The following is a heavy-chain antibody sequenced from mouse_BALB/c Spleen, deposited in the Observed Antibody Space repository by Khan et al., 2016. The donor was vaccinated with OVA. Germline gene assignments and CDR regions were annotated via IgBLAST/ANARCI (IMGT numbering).Heavy chain of an antibody. Sequence: QVQLKESGPGLVQPSQSLSITCTVAGFSLSSYGVHWVRQSPGKGLEWLGVIWRGGSTDYNAAFMSRLSITKDNSKSQVFFKMNSLQADDTAIYCCAKKGYFYYAMDYWGQGTSVTVSS. CDR1: GFSLSSYG. J-gene: IGHJ4*01. CDR3: AKKGYFYYAMDY. D-gene: IGHD2-14*01. CDR2: IWRGGST. V-gene: IGHV2-5*01.